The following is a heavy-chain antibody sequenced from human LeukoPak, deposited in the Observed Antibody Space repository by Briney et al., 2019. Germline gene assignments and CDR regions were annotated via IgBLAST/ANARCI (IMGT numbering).Heavy chain of an antibody. V-gene: IGHV1-8*02. Sequence: ASVKVSCKASGYTFTSYGISWVRQATGQGLEWMGWMNPNSGNTGYAQKFQGRVTMTRNTSISTAYMELSSLRSEDTAVYYCAREGVVVTRTQFDPWGQGTLVTVSS. D-gene: IGHD2-15*01. J-gene: IGHJ5*02. CDR3: AREGVVVTRTQFDP. CDR1: GYTFTSYG. CDR2: MNPNSGNT.